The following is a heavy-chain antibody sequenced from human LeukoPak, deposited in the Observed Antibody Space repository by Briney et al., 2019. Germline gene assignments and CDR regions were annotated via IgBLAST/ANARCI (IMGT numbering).Heavy chain of an antibody. CDR3: AKGGQTDRFDY. D-gene: IGHD2-15*01. Sequence: GESLKISCKGSGYSFTSYWISWVRQMPGKGLEWMGRIDPSDSYTNYSPSFQGHVTISADKSISTAYLQWNSLTAEDTAVYYCAKGGQTDRFDYWGQGTLVTVSS. J-gene: IGHJ4*02. CDR2: IDPSDSYT. CDR1: GYSFTSYW. V-gene: IGHV5-10-1*01.